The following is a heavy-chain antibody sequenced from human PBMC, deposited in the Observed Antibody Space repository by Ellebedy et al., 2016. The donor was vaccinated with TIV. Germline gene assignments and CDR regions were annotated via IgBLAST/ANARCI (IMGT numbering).Heavy chain of an antibody. CDR2: INPSGGDT. CDR1: GYTFTSYF. V-gene: IGHV1-46*01. Sequence: ASVKVSCKASGYTFTSYFMYWVRQAPGQGLEWMGIINPSGGDTNYAQRFQGRVTMTRDTSTSTVYMELSSLRSEDTAVYYCARGDKYYYESSCYYYTYWGQGTLVAVSS. J-gene: IGHJ4*02. CDR3: ARGDKYYYESSCYYYTY. D-gene: IGHD3-22*01.